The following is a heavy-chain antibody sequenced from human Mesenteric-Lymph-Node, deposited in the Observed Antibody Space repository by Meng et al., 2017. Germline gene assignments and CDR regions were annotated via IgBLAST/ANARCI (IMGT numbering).Heavy chain of an antibody. V-gene: IGHV3-23*01. Sequence: EVQLLESGGGLVQPGVSLRLSCAASGFIFDTYAMNWVRQAPGKGLEWVSGISGSGGSTYYADSVKGRFTISRDNSKNTLYLQMNSLRAEDTAVYYCAKVLSGYDFWRWFDPWGQGTLVTVSS. J-gene: IGHJ5*02. D-gene: IGHD3-3*01. CDR1: GFIFDTYA. CDR2: ISGSGGST. CDR3: AKVLSGYDFWRWFDP.